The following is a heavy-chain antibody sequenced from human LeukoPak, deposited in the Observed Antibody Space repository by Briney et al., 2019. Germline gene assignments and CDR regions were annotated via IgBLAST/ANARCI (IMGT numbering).Heavy chain of an antibody. V-gene: IGHV1-8*01. CDR1: GYTFTSYD. CDR3: ARGRKRELWVFDP. Sequence: ASVKVSRKASGYTFTSYDINWVRQATGQGLEWMGWMNPNSGNTGYAQKFQGRVTMTRNTSISTAYMELSSLRSEDTAVYYCARGRKRELWVFDPWGQGTLVTVSS. J-gene: IGHJ5*02. CDR2: MNPNSGNT. D-gene: IGHD1-26*01.